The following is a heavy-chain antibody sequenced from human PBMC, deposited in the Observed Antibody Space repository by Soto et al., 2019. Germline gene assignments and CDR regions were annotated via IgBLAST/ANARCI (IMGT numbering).Heavy chain of an antibody. Sequence: GESLKXSCKGSGYRFTSHWVGWVRQMPGKGLEWMGIIYPGDSDTRYSPSFQGQVTISVDKSISAAYLQWSSLKASDTAIYYCARPSGQQLAGNYWGQGTLVTVS. J-gene: IGHJ4*02. CDR3: ARPSGQQLAGNY. CDR2: IYPGDSDT. V-gene: IGHV5-51*01. CDR1: GYRFTSHW. D-gene: IGHD6-13*01.